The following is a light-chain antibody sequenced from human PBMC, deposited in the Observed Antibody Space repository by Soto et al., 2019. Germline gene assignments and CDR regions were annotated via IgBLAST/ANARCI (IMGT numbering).Light chain of an antibody. CDR1: QIISSW. Sequence: DIQMTQSPSTLSASVGDRVIITCRASQIISSWLAWYQQKPGKAPKLLIYDASSLESGVPSRFSGSGSGTEFTLTISSLQPDDFETYYCQQYNKGTFGQGTKVEIK. CDR3: QQYNKGT. V-gene: IGKV1-5*01. CDR2: DAS. J-gene: IGKJ1*01.